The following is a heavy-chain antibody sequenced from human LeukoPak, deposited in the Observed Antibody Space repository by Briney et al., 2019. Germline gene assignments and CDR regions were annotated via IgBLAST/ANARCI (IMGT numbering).Heavy chain of an antibody. D-gene: IGHD1-26*01. V-gene: IGHV3-7*01. Sequence: GGSLRLSCAASGFTFSSYWMSWVRQAPGKGLEWVANIKQDGSEKYYVDSVKGRFTISRDNAKNSLYLQMNSLRTEDTAVYYCARDKWELLPDIWGQGTMVTVSS. CDR1: GFTFSSYW. CDR2: IKQDGSEK. J-gene: IGHJ3*02. CDR3: ARDKWELLPDI.